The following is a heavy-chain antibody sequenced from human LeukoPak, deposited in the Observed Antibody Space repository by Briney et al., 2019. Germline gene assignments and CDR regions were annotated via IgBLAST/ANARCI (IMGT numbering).Heavy chain of an antibody. CDR2: IKQDGGER. J-gene: IGHJ4*02. Sequence: GGSLRLSCVASGFTFRDYWMTWVHQAPGKGLEWVANIKQDGGERYYVESVKGRFTISRDNAENSVYLQMNNLRAEDTAVYYCARDEFATSWFLDYWGQGTLVTVSS. CDR1: GFTFRDYW. D-gene: IGHD3-10*01. V-gene: IGHV3-7*01. CDR3: ARDEFATSWFLDY.